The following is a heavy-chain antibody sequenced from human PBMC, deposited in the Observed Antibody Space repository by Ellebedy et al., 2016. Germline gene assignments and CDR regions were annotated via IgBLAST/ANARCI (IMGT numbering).Heavy chain of an antibody. D-gene: IGHD4-11*01. Sequence: SETLSLXCTVSGGSISSSSYYWGWIRQPPGKGLEWIGSIYYSGSTYYNPSLKSRVTISVDTSKNQFSLKLSSVTAADTAVYYCASLATTVKGPGYWGQGTLVTVSS. V-gene: IGHV4-39*01. CDR1: GGSISSSSYY. J-gene: IGHJ4*02. CDR3: ASLATTVKGPGY. CDR2: IYYSGST.